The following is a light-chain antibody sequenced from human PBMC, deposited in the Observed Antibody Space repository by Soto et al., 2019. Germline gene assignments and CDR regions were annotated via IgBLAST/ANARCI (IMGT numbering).Light chain of an antibody. CDR1: QSVSSSY. CDR2: GAS. V-gene: IGKV3-20*01. CDR3: QHYVERSPIT. J-gene: IGKJ5*01. Sequence: EIVMTQSPATLSVSPGERATLSCRAIQSVSSSYLAWYQQKPGQAPRLLIYGASSRATGIPNRFSGSGSGTDFTLTISRLEPEDFAVYYCQHYVERSPITFGQGTRLEIK.